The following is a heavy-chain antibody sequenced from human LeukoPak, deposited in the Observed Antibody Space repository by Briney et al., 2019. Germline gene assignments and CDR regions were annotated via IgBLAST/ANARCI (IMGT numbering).Heavy chain of an antibody. D-gene: IGHD2-2*02. J-gene: IGHJ6*02. CDR2: IYYSGST. CDR3: ARNPIVVVPAAIERVLYYYYGMDV. CDR1: GGSVSSGSYY. V-gene: IGHV4-61*01. Sequence: SETLSLTCTVSGGSVSSGSYYWSWIRQPPGKGLEWIGYIYYSGSTNYNPSLKSRVTISVDTSKNQFSLKLSSVTAADTAVYYCARNPIVVVPAAIERVLYYYYGMDVWGQGTTVTVSS.